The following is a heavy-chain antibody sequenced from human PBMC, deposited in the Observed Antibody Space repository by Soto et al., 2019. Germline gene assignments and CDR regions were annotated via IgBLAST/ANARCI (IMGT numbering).Heavy chain of an antibody. CDR2: IYPGDSDT. CDR3: ARHRQWLVRVDAFDI. D-gene: IGHD6-19*01. J-gene: IGHJ3*02. Sequence: GESLKISCKGSGYSFTSYWIGWVRQMPGKGLEWMGIIYPGDSDTGYSPSFQGQVTISADKSISTAYLQWSSLKASDTAMYYCARHRQWLVRVDAFDIWGQGTMVTVS. CDR1: GYSFTSYW. V-gene: IGHV5-51*01.